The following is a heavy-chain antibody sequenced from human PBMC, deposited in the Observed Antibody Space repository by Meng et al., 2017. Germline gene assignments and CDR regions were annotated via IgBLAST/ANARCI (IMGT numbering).Heavy chain of an antibody. D-gene: IGHD2/OR15-2a*01. CDR3: TIYMRGHI. CDR1: GVSFRDSD. Sequence: GGSLRLSCAVSGVSFRDSDIHWVRQASGKGLEWVGRIGGKPKRYAAAYAASVRGTFTISRDDSKNTAYLQMNSLKTEDTAVYFCTIYMRGHIWGQGTMVTVSS. V-gene: IGHV3-73*01. J-gene: IGHJ3*02. CDR2: IGGKPKRYAA.